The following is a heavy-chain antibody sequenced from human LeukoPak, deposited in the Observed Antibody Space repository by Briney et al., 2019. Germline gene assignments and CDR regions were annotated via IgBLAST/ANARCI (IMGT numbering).Heavy chain of an antibody. D-gene: IGHD3-16*01. CDR3: AKSGPLGGGYFDY. V-gene: IGHV3-9*03. CDR2: ITKNSDGM. J-gene: IGHJ4*02. Sequence: PGRSLRLSCAASGFTFDGYSMHWVRQVPGKAPEWVAGITKNSDGMGYADSVKGRFSISRDNAKNSLYLQMNSLRVEDMAFYYCAKSGPLGGGYFDYWGQGTLVTVSS. CDR1: GFTFDGYS.